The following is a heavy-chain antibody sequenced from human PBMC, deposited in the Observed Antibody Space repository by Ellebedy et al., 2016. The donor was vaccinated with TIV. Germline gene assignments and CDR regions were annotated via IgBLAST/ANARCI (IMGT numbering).Heavy chain of an antibody. CDR2: ISSSSSYI. CDR1: GFTFSSYA. Sequence: GESLKISXAASGFTFSSYAMSWVRQAPGKGLEWVSSISSSSSYIYYADSVKGRFTISRDNAKNSLYLQMNSLRAEDTAVYYCARDSLREDYFDYWGQGTLVTVSS. J-gene: IGHJ4*02. V-gene: IGHV3-21*01. D-gene: IGHD3-16*02. CDR3: ARDSLREDYFDY.